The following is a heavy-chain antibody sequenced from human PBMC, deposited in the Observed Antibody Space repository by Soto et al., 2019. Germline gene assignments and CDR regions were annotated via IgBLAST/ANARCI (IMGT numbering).Heavy chain of an antibody. Sequence: PSETLSLTCTVSGGSISSYYWSWIRQPPGKGLEWIGYIYYSGSTNYNPSLKSRVTISVDTSKNQFSLELSSVTAADTAVYYCARVWGYYFEYWGQGTLVTVSS. CDR1: GGSISSYY. D-gene: IGHD2-21*01. CDR2: IYYSGST. CDR3: ARVWGYYFEY. J-gene: IGHJ4*02. V-gene: IGHV4-59*01.